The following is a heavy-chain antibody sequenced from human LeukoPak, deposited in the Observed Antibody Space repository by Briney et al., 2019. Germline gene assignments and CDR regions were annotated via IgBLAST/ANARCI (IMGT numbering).Heavy chain of an antibody. CDR3: ASYEYYYDSSGVR. D-gene: IGHD3-22*01. J-gene: IGHJ4*02. CDR1: GFTVSSNY. V-gene: IGHV3-66*01. CDR2: IYSGGST. Sequence: PGGSLRLSCAASGFTVSSNYMSWVRQAPGKGLEWVSVIYSGGSTYYADSVKGRFTISRDNSKNTLYLQMNSLRAEDTAVYYCASYEYYYDSSGVRWGQGTLVTVSS.